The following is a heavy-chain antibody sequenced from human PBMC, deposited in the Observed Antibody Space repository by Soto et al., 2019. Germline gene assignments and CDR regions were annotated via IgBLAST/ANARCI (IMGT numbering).Heavy chain of an antibody. CDR3: ARVRRITIFGVVKTYYYYGMDV. V-gene: IGHV1-18*01. D-gene: IGHD3-3*01. J-gene: IGHJ6*02. CDR2: ISAYNGNT. Sequence: GASVKVSCKASGYTFTSYGISWVRQAPGQGREWMGWISAYNGNTNYAQKLQGRVTMTTDTSTSTAYMELRSLRSDDTAVYYCARVRRITIFGVVKTYYYYGMDVWGQGTTVTVSS. CDR1: GYTFTSYG.